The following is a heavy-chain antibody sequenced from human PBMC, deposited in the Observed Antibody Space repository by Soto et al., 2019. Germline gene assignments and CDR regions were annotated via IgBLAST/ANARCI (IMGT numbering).Heavy chain of an antibody. V-gene: IGHV3-33*01. Sequence: GGSLRLSCAASGFTFSSYGMHWVRQAPGKGLEWVAVIWYDGSNKYYADSVKGRFTISRDNSKNTLYLQMNSLRTEDTAVYYCAREGRVGGIDYWGQGTPVTVSS. J-gene: IGHJ4*02. CDR3: AREGRVGGIDY. D-gene: IGHD6-19*01. CDR2: IWYDGSNK. CDR1: GFTFSSYG.